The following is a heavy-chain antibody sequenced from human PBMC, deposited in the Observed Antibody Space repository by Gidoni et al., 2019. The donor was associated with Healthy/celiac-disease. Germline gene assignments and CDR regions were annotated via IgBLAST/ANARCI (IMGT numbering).Heavy chain of an antibody. J-gene: IGHJ3*02. CDR3: ARGDSGSYSYDAFDI. Sequence: CTVRGYFSSSGYYWGLIRPPPGKGLEWIGSIYHSGSTYYNPSLKSRVTISVDTSKNQFSLKLSSVTAADTAVYYCARGDSGSYSYDAFDIWGQGTMVTVSS. V-gene: IGHV4-38-2*02. CDR1: GYFSSSGYY. D-gene: IGHD1-26*01. CDR2: IYHSGST.